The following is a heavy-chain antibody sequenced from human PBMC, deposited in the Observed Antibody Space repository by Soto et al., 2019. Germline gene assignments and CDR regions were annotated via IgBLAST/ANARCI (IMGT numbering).Heavy chain of an antibody. D-gene: IGHD2-2*02. V-gene: IGHV1-18*01. CDR1: GYTFTLFG. J-gene: IGHJ4*02. CDR3: ARGGQYRYFDY. Sequence: QVQLVQSGAEVKKPGASVKVSCTTSGYTFTLFGITWVRQAPGQGLEWMGWISPYNGDTKYAEKLEGRVTLTTDTSTDTAYMELTSLTSDDPAEYYCARGGQYRYFDYWCQRTLVTVSS. CDR2: ISPYNGDT.